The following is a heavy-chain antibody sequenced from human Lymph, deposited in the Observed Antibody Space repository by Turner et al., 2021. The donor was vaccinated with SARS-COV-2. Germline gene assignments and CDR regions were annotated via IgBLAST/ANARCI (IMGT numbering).Heavy chain of an antibody. CDR1: GYTFTGYY. CDR2: INPNSGGT. V-gene: IGHV1-2*02. Sequence: QVQLVQSGAEVKKPGASVKVSCKASGYTFTGYYMHWVRQAHGQGLEWMGWINPNSGGTNYAQKFQGRVTMTRDTSISTAYMELSRLRSDDTAVYYCARDVERYNDFWSGYSGGYGLDVWGQGTTVTVSS. CDR3: ARDVERYNDFWSGYSGGYGLDV. J-gene: IGHJ6*02. D-gene: IGHD3-3*01.